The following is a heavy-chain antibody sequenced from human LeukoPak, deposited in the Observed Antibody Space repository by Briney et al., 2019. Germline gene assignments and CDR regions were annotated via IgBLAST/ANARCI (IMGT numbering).Heavy chain of an antibody. V-gene: IGHV3-53*01. J-gene: IGHJ4*02. CDR2: LYSDGNT. D-gene: IGHD1-14*01. CDR3: ARGVEPLAANTLAY. Sequence: GGSLRLSCAASGLTVITNDMTWVRQAPGKGLEWVSVLYSDGNTKYADSVQGRFTISRDNSKNTLYLEMNSLSPDHTAVYYCARGVEPLAANTLAYWGQGTLVTVSS. CDR1: GLTVITND.